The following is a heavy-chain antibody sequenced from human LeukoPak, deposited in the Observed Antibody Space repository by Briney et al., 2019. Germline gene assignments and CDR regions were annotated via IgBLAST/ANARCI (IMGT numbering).Heavy chain of an antibody. Sequence: GGSLRLSCAASGFIFSNYWMSWVRQAPGKGLEWVANIKQDESEKYYVDSVKGRFTISRDNDKNSLFLQMNSLRAEDTAVYYCARDKIVGATVLDYWGQGSLVTVSS. CDR2: IKQDESEK. CDR1: GFIFSNYW. CDR3: ARDKIVGATVLDY. J-gene: IGHJ4*02. V-gene: IGHV3-7*01. D-gene: IGHD1-26*01.